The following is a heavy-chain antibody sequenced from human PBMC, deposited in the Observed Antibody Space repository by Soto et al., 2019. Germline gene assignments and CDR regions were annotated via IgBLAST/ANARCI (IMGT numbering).Heavy chain of an antibody. D-gene: IGHD2-21*02. CDR1: GYTFTNYG. J-gene: IGHJ4*02. V-gene: IGHV1-18*01. CDR2: FNPANRNT. Sequence: ASVKVSCKVSGYTFTNYGINWVRQAPGQGLEWVGWFNPANRNTNYAQKFQDRVSMTTGTSTNTAYMELRGLRSDDTAVYYCARVRFGDPFDFWGQGTLVTVSS. CDR3: ARVRFGDPFDF.